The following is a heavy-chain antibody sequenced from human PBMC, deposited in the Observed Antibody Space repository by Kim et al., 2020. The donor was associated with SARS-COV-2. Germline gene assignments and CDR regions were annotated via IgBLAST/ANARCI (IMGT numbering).Heavy chain of an antibody. V-gene: IGHV4-34*01. CDR2: GGS. CDR3: AKNGWYSIDH. Sequence: GGSNSNPSLKSRVTISADTSKNQFSLKLSSGTAADTAVYYCAKNGWYSIDHWGQGNLVTVSS. D-gene: IGHD6-19*01. J-gene: IGHJ4*02.